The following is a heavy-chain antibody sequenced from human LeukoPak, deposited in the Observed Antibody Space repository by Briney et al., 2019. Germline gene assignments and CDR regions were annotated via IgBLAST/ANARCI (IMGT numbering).Heavy chain of an antibody. J-gene: IGHJ4*02. Sequence: PSETLSLTCAVYGGSLSGYFWSWIRQSPGKGLEWIGEIIHNGTTNYNPSLKSRVTISGDTSKNQFSLNLISVTAADTAVYYCARVPGYCPDGVCRFDFWGQGTLVTVSS. CDR1: GGSLSGYF. CDR3: ARVPGYCPDGVCRFDF. D-gene: IGHD2-8*01. CDR2: IIHNGTT. V-gene: IGHV4-34*12.